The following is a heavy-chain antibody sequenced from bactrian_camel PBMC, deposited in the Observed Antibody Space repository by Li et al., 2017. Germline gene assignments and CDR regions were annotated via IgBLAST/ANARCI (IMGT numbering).Heavy chain of an antibody. CDR1: GYTYNRNC. D-gene: IGHD1*01. J-gene: IGHJ6*01. V-gene: IGHV3S53*01. CDR3: TARYEFGLGACCGVGGLGF. Sequence: HVQLVESGGGSVQAGGSLRLSCAASGYTYNRNCMAWFRQAPGKERERVAVIRRDGSTTYADSVKGRFTISKDNAKNTLYLQMNSLKPEDAAMYYCTARYEFGLGACCGVGGLGFWGQGTQVTVS. CDR2: IRRDGST.